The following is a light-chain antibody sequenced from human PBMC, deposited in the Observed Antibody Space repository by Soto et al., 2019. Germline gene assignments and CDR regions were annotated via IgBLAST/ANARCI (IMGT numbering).Light chain of an antibody. CDR1: SSDVGGYNY. Sequence: QSVLTQPASVSGSPGQSITISCTGTSSDVGGYNYVSWYQQHPGKAPKLMIYNVSNRPSGVSNRFSGSKSGNTASLTISGLQAEDEAHYYCSSFTSNNTVLFGGGTQLTVL. J-gene: IGLJ2*01. CDR2: NVS. V-gene: IGLV2-14*01. CDR3: SSFTSNNTVL.